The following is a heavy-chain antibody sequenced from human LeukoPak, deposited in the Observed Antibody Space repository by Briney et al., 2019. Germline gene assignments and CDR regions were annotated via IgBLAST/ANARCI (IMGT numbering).Heavy chain of an antibody. CDR2: IKGDGSET. D-gene: IGHD3-16*01. Sequence: GGSLRLSCAASGFSISGYWMSWVRQAPGKGLEWVANIKGDGSETRYVDSVKGRFTISRDNTMNSLYLQMNSLRAEGAAVYCCLRDYLGYWGQGTLVTVSS. CDR3: LRDYLGY. CDR1: GFSISGYW. J-gene: IGHJ4*01. V-gene: IGHV3-7*01.